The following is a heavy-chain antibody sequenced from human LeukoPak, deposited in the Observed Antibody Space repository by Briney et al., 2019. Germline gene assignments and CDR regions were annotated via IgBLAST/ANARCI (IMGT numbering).Heavy chain of an antibody. V-gene: IGHV4-31*03. J-gene: IGHJ5*02. CDR3: ARALGSSGYGWFDP. D-gene: IGHD3-22*01. Sequence: PSQTLSLTCTVSGGSISSGGYYWSWIPQHPGEGLEWIGNIYYGGSTYYNPSLKSRLTISVDTSKNQFSLKLSSVTAADTAVYYCARALGSSGYGWFDPWGQGTLVTVSS. CDR1: GGSISSGGYY. CDR2: IYYGGST.